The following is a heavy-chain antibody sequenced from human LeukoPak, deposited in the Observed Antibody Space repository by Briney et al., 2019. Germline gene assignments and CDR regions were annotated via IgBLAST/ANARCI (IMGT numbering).Heavy chain of an antibody. CDR1: GYTFTSYG. J-gene: IGHJ4*02. V-gene: IGHV1-18*01. CDR2: ISAYNGNT. D-gene: IGHD6-13*01. CDR3: ARVSSSWYYFDY. Sequence: ASVKVSCEDSGYTFTSYGISWVRQAPGQGLEWMGWISAYNGNTNYAQKLQGRVTMTTDTSTSTAYMELRSLRSDDTAVYYCARVSSSWYYFDYWGQGTLVTVSS.